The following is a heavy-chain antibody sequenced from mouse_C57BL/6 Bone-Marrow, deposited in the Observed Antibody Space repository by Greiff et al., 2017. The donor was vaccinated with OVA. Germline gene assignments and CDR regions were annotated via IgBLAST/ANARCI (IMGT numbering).Heavy chain of an antibody. V-gene: IGHV1-64*01. CDR3: ARRHYAGAMDY. CDR1: GYTFTSYW. D-gene: IGHD1-1*02. CDR2: IHPNSGSN. Sequence: VQLQQPGAELVKPGASVKLSCKASGYTFTSYWMHWVKQRPGQGLEWIGMIHPNSGSNNYNEKFKSKATLTVDKSSSTAYMQLSSLTSEDSAVYYCARRHYAGAMDYWGQGTSVTVSS. J-gene: IGHJ4*01.